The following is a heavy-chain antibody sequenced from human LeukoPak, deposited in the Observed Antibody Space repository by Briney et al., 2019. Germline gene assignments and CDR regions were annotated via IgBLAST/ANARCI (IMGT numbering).Heavy chain of an antibody. J-gene: IGHJ4*02. Sequence: PSETLSLTCTVSGASISTYYWSWIRQPAGKGLEWVGRIFASGTTNYNPSLESRVAMSVDTSKNQFSLNLSSVTAADTAIYYCVQDGPLRSDYWGLGTLVTVSS. CDR1: GASISTYY. CDR3: VQDGPLRSDY. CDR2: IFASGTT. D-gene: IGHD3-16*01. V-gene: IGHV4-4*07.